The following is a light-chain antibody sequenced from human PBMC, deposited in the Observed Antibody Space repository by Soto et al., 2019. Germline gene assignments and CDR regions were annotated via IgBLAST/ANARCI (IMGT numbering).Light chain of an antibody. CDR2: EVS. CDR3: TSYTSSTTLDV. J-gene: IGLJ1*01. V-gene: IGLV2-14*01. Sequence: VLTQPASVSGSPGQSITISCTGTSSDVGGYNYVSWYQQHPGKAPKLMIYEVSNRPSGVSNRFSGSKSGHTASLTISGLQSEDEADYFCTSYTSSTTLDVFGTGTKVTVL. CDR1: SSDVGGYNY.